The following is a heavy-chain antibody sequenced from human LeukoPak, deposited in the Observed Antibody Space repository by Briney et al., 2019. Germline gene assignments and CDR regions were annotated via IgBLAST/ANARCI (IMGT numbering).Heavy chain of an antibody. J-gene: IGHJ4*02. D-gene: IGHD4-17*01. V-gene: IGHV3-23*01. CDR1: GFTFSSYA. CDR3: AFYGDYVLRFDY. CDR2: ISGSGGST. Sequence: GVSLRLSCAASGFTFSSYAMSWVRQAPGKGLEWVSAISGSGGSTYYADSVKGRFTISRDNSKNTLYLQMNSLRAEDTAVYYCAFYGDYVLRFDYWGQGTLVTVSS.